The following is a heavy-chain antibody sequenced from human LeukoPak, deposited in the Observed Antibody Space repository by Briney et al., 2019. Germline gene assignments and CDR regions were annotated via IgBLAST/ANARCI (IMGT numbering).Heavy chain of an antibody. J-gene: IGHJ3*02. Sequence: PGGSLRLSCAVSGFTFSSYAMHWVRQAPGKGLEWVAVISYDGSNKYYADSVKGRFTISRDNSKNTLYLQMNSLRAEDTAVYYCARVNYDSIKAAAFDIWGQGTMVTVSS. CDR1: GFTFSSYA. D-gene: IGHD3-22*01. V-gene: IGHV3-30*04. CDR2: ISYDGSNK. CDR3: ARVNYDSIKAAAFDI.